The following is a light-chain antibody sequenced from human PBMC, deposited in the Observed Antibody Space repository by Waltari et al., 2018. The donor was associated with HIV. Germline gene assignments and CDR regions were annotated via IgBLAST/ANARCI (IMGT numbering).Light chain of an antibody. CDR1: SSDVGNYNL. V-gene: IGLV2-23*02. Sequence: QSALTQPASVSGSPGQSITISCTGTSSDVGNYNLVSWYQHHPGKVPKLMIYEVNKRPAGVSNRCSGSKAGNTASRTISGLQAEDEVDYYCCSYAGSNTVIFGGGTKVTVL. J-gene: IGLJ2*01. CDR2: EVN. CDR3: CSYAGSNTVI.